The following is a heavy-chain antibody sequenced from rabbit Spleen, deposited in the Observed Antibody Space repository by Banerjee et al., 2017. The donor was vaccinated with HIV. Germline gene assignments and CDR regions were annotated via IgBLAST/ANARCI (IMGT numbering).Heavy chain of an antibody. CDR3: ARRAVYDSYIVYNL. D-gene: IGHD5-1*01. CDR1: GFSFSNTYY. J-gene: IGHJ6*01. Sequence: QEQLEESGGGLVQPEGSLTLTCTASGFSFSNTYYMCWVRQAPGKGLEWIGCIYTDSGSTFYASWAKGRFTISKTSSTTVTLQMTSLTAADTATYFCARRAVYDSYIVYNLWGPGTLVTVS. CDR2: IYTDSGST. V-gene: IGHV1S45*01.